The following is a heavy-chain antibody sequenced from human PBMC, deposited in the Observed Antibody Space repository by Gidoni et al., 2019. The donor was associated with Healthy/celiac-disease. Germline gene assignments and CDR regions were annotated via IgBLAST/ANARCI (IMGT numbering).Heavy chain of an antibody. CDR1: GFTFRSYS. V-gene: IGHV3-21*01. CDR2: ISSSSSYI. D-gene: IGHD3-22*01. CDR3: ARGHYYDSSGVSGMDV. Sequence: EVQLVESGGGMVKPGGTLRLNGAATGFTFRSYSMNWVRQAPGKGLELVSSISSSSSYIYYADSVKVRFTISRDNAKNSLYLQMNSLRAEDTAVYYCARGHYYDSSGVSGMDVWGQGTTVTVSS. J-gene: IGHJ6*02.